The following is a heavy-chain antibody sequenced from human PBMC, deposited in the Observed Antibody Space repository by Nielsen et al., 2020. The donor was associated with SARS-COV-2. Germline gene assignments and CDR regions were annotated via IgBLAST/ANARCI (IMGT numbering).Heavy chain of an antibody. V-gene: IGHV5-51*01. Sequence: GESLKISCKGSGYSFTSYWIGWVRQMPGKGLEWMGIIYPGDSDTRYSPSFQGQVTISADKSISTAYLQWSSLKASDTAMYYCARASYDPLRYYYYGMDVWGQGTTVTVSS. J-gene: IGHJ6*02. D-gene: IGHD5-12*01. CDR3: ARASYDPLRYYYYGMDV. CDR2: IYPGDSDT. CDR1: GYSFTSYW.